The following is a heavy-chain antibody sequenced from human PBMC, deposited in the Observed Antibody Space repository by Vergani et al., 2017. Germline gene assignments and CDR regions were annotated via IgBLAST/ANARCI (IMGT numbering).Heavy chain of an antibody. J-gene: IGHJ4*02. Sequence: DVQLVESGGDLVQPGGSLRLSCAASGFTFSSYRMNWVRQAPGKGLGWISYISTSSDTIYYADSVMGRVNISRDNAKNSLYLEMKSLRGEYTAVYFCARSLVACKGVYWGQGTLVTV. V-gene: IGHV3-48*01. CDR1: GFTFSSYR. D-gene: IGHD6-19*01. CDR3: ARSLVACKGVY. CDR2: ISTSSDTI.